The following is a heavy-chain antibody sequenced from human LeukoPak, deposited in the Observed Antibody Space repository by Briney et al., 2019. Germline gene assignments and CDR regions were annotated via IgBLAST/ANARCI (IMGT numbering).Heavy chain of an antibody. V-gene: IGHV3-7*03. CDR2: IKEDGTKT. D-gene: IGHD5-24*01. Sequence: GGSLRLSCAASGFMFSSNWMSWVRLAPGKGLEWVANIKEDGTKTYYVDSVKGRFTISRDNAKNSLYLQMNSLRVEDTAVYYCAKEGRSLQTYWGQGTLVTVSS. CDR1: GFMFSSNW. CDR3: AKEGRSLQTY. J-gene: IGHJ4*02.